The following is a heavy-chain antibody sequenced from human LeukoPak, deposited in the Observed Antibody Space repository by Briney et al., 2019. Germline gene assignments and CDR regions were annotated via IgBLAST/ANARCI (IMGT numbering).Heavy chain of an antibody. D-gene: IGHD3-10*01. Sequence: GGSLRLSCAASGFTFSSYSMNWVRQPPGKGLEWVSSISSSSSYIYYADSVKGRFTISRDNAKNSLYLQMNRLRAEDTAVYYCARLYYYGSGHAGYYYYGMDVWGQGTTVTVSS. CDR2: ISSSSSYI. CDR3: ARLYYYGSGHAGYYYYGMDV. CDR1: GFTFSSYS. V-gene: IGHV3-21*01. J-gene: IGHJ6*02.